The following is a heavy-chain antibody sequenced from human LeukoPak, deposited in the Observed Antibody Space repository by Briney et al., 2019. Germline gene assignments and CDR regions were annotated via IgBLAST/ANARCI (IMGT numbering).Heavy chain of an antibody. Sequence: GSLRLSCAASGFTFSDHYMDWVRQAPGKGLEWVGRTRNKANSYTTEYAASVKGRFTISRDDSKNSLYLQMNSLKTEDTAVYYCARSGGYYDSSGYSPFDYWGQGTLVTVSS. CDR2: TRNKANSYTT. D-gene: IGHD3-22*01. CDR1: GFTFSDHY. J-gene: IGHJ4*02. V-gene: IGHV3-72*01. CDR3: ARSGGYYDSSGYSPFDY.